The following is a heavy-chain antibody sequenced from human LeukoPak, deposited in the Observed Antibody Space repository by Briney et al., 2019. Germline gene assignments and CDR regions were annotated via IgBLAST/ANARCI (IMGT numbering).Heavy chain of an antibody. D-gene: IGHD6-13*01. CDR3: ARAPRIAAAGAHRDFDY. CDR1: GGSFSGYY. J-gene: IGHJ4*02. Sequence: SETLSLTCAVYGGSFSGYYWSWIRQPPGKGLEWIGEINHSGSTNYNPSLKSRVTISVDTPKNQFSLKLSSVTAADTAVYYCARAPRIAAAGAHRDFDYWGQGTLVTVSS. V-gene: IGHV4-34*01. CDR2: INHSGST.